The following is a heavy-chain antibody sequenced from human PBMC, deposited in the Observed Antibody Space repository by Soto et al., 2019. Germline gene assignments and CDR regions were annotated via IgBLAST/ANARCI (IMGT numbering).Heavy chain of an antibody. CDR2: ISYSGIT. CDR3: AGIISTTVLFDY. J-gene: IGHJ4*02. V-gene: IGHV4-39*01. Sequence: SETLSLTCTVSGGSISSSDYYWGWIRQPPGKELEWIGTISYSGITYYNPSLKSRVTISVDTSKNQFSLKLSSVTAADTAVYYCAGIISTTVLFDYWGQGTLVTVS. D-gene: IGHD4-4*01. CDR1: GGSISSSDYY.